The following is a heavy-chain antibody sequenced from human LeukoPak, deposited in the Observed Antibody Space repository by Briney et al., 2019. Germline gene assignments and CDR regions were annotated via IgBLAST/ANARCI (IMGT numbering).Heavy chain of an antibody. Sequence: PGGSLRLSCAASGFTFSSYAMSWVRQAPGKGLEWVSAISGSGGSTYYADSVRGRFTISRDNSKKTLYLQMNSLRSEDTAVYYCAKRGCSGLGCYDGAWLDPWGQGTLVTVSS. CDR1: GFTFSSYA. V-gene: IGHV3-23*01. J-gene: IGHJ5*02. D-gene: IGHD2-15*01. CDR3: AKRGCSGLGCYDGAWLDP. CDR2: ISGSGGST.